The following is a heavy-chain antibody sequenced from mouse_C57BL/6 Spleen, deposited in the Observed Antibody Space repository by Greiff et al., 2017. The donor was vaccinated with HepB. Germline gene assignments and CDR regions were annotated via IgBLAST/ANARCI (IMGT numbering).Heavy chain of an antibody. CDR3: ARSGITTVVEGYYAMDY. V-gene: IGHV1-81*01. D-gene: IGHD1-1*01. CDR2: IYPRSGNT. CDR1: GYTFTSYG. Sequence: QVQLQQSGAELARPGASVKLSCKASGYTFTSYGISWVKQRTGQGLEWIGEIYPRSGNTYYNEKFKGKATLTADKSSSTAYMELRSLTSEDSAVYFCARSGITTVVEGYYAMDYWGQGTSVTVSS. J-gene: IGHJ4*01.